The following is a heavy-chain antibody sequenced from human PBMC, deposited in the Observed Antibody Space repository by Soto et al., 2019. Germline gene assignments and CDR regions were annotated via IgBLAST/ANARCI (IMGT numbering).Heavy chain of an antibody. Sequence: GGSLRLSCTASGFTFGDYAIHWVRQAPGKGLEWVSDIIDSGGSTYYADSVKGRFTISRDNSKSTLYLQMNSLRAEDTALYYCAKGRSYYYYYGVDVWGQGTTVTVSS. CDR2: IIDSGGST. J-gene: IGHJ6*02. V-gene: IGHV3-23*01. CDR1: GFTFGDYA. CDR3: AKGRSYYYYYGVDV.